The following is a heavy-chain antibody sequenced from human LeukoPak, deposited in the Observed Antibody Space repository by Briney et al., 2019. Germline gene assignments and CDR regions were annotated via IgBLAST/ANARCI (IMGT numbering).Heavy chain of an antibody. CDR2: INHSGST. CDR1: GGSFSGYY. D-gene: IGHD3-22*01. J-gene: IGHJ4*02. Sequence: PSETLSLTCAVYGGSFSGYYWSWIRQPPGKGLEWIGEINHSGSTNYNPSLKSRVTISVDTSKNQFSLKLSSVTAADTAVYYCASYGMIVAYFDYWGQGTLVTVSS. CDR3: ASYGMIVAYFDY. V-gene: IGHV4-34*01.